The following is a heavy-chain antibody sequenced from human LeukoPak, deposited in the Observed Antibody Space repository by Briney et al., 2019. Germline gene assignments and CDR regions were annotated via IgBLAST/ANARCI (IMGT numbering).Heavy chain of an antibody. D-gene: IGHD1-26*01. CDR3: AKELWELLESSTFDY. V-gene: IGHV3-30*18. J-gene: IGHJ4*02. Sequence: QPGGSLRLSCAASGFTFSSYGMHWVRQAPGKGLEWVTVISYDGSNKYYADSVKGRFTISRDISKNTLYLQMNSLRAEDTAVYYCAKELWELLESSTFDYWGQGTLVTVSS. CDR2: ISYDGSNK. CDR1: GFTFSSYG.